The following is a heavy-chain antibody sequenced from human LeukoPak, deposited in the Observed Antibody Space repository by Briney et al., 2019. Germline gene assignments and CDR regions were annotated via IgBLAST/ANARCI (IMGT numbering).Heavy chain of an antibody. Sequence: GGSLRLSCAASGFTFSSYWMTWVRQAPGKGLEWVANIKQDGSEKYYVDSVRGRFTISRDNAKNSLYLQMNSLRAEDTAVYYCARGMSSGYDFDYWGQGTLVTVSS. D-gene: IGHD5-12*01. V-gene: IGHV3-7*01. CDR3: ARGMSSGYDFDY. J-gene: IGHJ4*02. CDR2: IKQDGSEK. CDR1: GFTFSSYW.